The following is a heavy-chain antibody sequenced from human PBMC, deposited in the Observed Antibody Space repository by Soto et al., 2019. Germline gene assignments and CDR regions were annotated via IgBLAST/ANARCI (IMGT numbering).Heavy chain of an antibody. V-gene: IGHV3-74*01. J-gene: IGHJ6*03. CDR2: IDKVGTDS. D-gene: IGHD3-10*01. CDR3: ARGWFGPDV. Sequence: EVQLVESGGGLVQPGGSLRLSCAASEFTFSGRSVHWVRQAPGKGLVWVSGIDKVGTDSTYADSVKGRFTSSRDNAKNTVYLQMNSMSVEDTAVYYCARGWFGPDVWGKGTTVTVSS. CDR1: EFTFSGRS.